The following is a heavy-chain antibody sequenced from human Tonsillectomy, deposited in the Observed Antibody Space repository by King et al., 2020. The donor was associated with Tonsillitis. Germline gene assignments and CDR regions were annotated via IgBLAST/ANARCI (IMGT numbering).Heavy chain of an antibody. V-gene: IGHV1-2*02. CDR2: INANSGGT. J-gene: IGHJ5*01. Sequence: QLVQSGAEVKKPGASVKGSCKASGFTFTGYDMHWVRQAPGQGLVWMGWINANSGGTNYAQKVQGRVTMTRETSISTAYMELSRLRSDDTAVYYCARGDNSGWYDSWGQGTLVTVSS. CDR3: ARGDNSGWYDS. CDR1: GFTFTGYD. D-gene: IGHD6-19*01.